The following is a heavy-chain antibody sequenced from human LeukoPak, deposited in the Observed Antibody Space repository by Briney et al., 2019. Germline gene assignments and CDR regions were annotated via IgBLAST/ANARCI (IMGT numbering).Heavy chain of an antibody. CDR2: ISSSSSYI. Sequence: PGGSLRLSCAASGFTFSSYSMDWVRQAPGKGLEWVSSISSSSSYIYYADSAKGRFTISRDNAKNSLYLQMNSLRAEDTAVYYCARDPYYYGSGSSFDYWGQGTLVTVSS. CDR1: GFTFSSYS. J-gene: IGHJ4*02. D-gene: IGHD3-10*01. V-gene: IGHV3-21*01. CDR3: ARDPYYYGSGSSFDY.